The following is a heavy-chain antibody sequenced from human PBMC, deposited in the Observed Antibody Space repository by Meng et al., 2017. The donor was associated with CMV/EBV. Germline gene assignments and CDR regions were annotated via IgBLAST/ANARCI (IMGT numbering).Heavy chain of an antibody. J-gene: IGHJ5*02. D-gene: IGHD6-6*01. CDR1: AGTFSSYA. Sequence: QGQLVQSGAEVKKPGSSMKVACQASAGTFSSYAISWVRQAPGQGREWMGGIIPIFGTANYAQKFQGRVTITADESTSTAYMELSSLRSEDTAVYYCARDYSGIAARPGFDPWGQGTLVTVSS. CDR2: IIPIFGTA. CDR3: ARDYSGIAARPGFDP. V-gene: IGHV1-69*01.